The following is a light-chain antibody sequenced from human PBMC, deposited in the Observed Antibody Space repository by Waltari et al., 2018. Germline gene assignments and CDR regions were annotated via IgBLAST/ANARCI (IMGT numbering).Light chain of an antibody. CDR2: GAS. J-gene: IGKJ1*01. V-gene: IGKV3-20*01. CDR1: QRVSSSY. CDR3: QQYGSSPGT. Sequence: EIVLTQSPGTLSLSPGERATLSCRASQRVSSSYLAWYQQKPGQAPRLLIYGASSRATGIPARFSGSGSGTDFTLTISRLEPEDFVVYYCQQYGSSPGTFGQGTKVEIK.